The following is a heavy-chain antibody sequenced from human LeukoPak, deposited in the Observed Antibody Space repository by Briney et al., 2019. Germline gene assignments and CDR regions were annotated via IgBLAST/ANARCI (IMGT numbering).Heavy chain of an antibody. Sequence: GESLEISCKGSGYSFTSYWIGWVRQMPGKGLEWMGIIYPGDSDTRYSPSFQGQVTISADKSISTAYLQWSSLKASDTAMYYCARLSGVVVVAATNWFDPWGQGTLVTVSS. CDR3: ARLSGVVVVAATNWFDP. V-gene: IGHV5-51*01. CDR1: GYSFTSYW. D-gene: IGHD2-15*01. J-gene: IGHJ5*02. CDR2: IYPGDSDT.